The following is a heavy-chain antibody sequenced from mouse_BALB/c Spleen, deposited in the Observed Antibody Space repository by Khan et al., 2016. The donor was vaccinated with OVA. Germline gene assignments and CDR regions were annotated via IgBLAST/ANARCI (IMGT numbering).Heavy chain of an antibody. D-gene: IGHD1-1*01. CDR1: GYTFTSYW. J-gene: IGHJ4*01. Sequence: QVQLQQSGAELAKPGASVKMSCKASGYTFTSYWMHWVKQRPGQGLEWIGYTNPSTGYSEYNQKFKVKDTLTADKYSTTAYMQLSSLTSEDSAVYYCARCWLDYDGSMGDAMDYWGQGTAVTVSS. CDR3: ARCWLDYDGSMGDAMDY. V-gene: IGHV1-7*01. CDR2: TNPSTGYS.